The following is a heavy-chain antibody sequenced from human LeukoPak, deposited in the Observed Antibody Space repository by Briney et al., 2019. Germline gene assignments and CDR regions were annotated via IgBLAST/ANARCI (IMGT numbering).Heavy chain of an antibody. J-gene: IGHJ3*02. D-gene: IGHD2-2*02. CDR1: GFTFSSYS. CDR3: ARDRSYCSGTSCYTGNAFDI. Sequence: GGSLRVSCAASGFTFSSYSMNWVRQAPGKGLEWVSSISSSSSYIYYADSMKGRFTISRDNAKNSLHPQINSLTVEDTAVYYCARDRSYCSGTSCYTGNAFDIWGQGTMVTVSS. CDR2: ISSSSSYI. V-gene: IGHV3-21*01.